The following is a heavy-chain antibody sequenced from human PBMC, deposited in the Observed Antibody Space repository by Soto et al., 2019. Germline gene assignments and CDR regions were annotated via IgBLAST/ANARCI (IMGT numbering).Heavy chain of an antibody. CDR2: ISWNSGSI. Sequence: EVQLVESGGGLVQPGRSLRLSCAASGFTFDDYAMHWVRQAPGKGLEWVSGISWNSGSIGYADSVKGPFTISRDNAKNSLYLKMNSLRAEDTALYCCAKEGGLVLSFYFDYWGQGTLVTVSS. V-gene: IGHV3-9*01. J-gene: IGHJ4*02. CDR3: AKEGGLVLSFYFDY. CDR1: GFTFDDYA. D-gene: IGHD6-19*01.